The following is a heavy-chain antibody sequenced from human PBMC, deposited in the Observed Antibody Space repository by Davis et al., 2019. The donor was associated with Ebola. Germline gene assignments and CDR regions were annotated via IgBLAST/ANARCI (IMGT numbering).Heavy chain of an antibody. CDR1: GGSISSYY. Sequence: MPSETLSLTCTVSGGSISSYYWSWIRQPPGKGLEWIGYVHYSGSTNYNSSLKSRVTISVDTSKNQFSLKLSSVTAADTAVYYCSRLESVMGLDYWGQGTLVTVSS. J-gene: IGHJ4*02. D-gene: IGHD2-8*01. CDR2: VHYSGST. CDR3: SRLESVMGLDY. V-gene: IGHV4-59*08.